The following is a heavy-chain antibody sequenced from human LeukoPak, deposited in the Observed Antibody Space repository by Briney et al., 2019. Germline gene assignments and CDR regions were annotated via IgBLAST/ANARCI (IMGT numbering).Heavy chain of an antibody. CDR3: ARGIAARPSSYYYYYMDV. D-gene: IGHD6-6*01. J-gene: IGHJ6*03. CDR1: GLTFSSYT. Sequence: GGSLRFSCAASGLTFSSYTMNWVRQAPGKGLEWVSYISSSSTNIYYADSVKGRVTTARENAKNSLYLKMNSLRAEDTAVYYCARGIAARPSSYYYYYMDVWGKGTTVTVSS. V-gene: IGHV3-48*01. CDR2: ISSSSTNI.